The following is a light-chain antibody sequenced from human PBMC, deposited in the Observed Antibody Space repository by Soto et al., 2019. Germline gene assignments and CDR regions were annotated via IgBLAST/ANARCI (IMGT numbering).Light chain of an antibody. CDR1: RSIRSW. CDR3: QQYDSYST. Sequence: IQMTQSPSTLSASVGDRVTITCRASRSIRSWVAWYQQKPGKAPNLLIYAASTLESGVPSRFSGSGSATEFTLTISSLQPDDFATYYCQQYDSYSTFGQGTKVDIK. V-gene: IGKV1-5*03. J-gene: IGKJ1*01. CDR2: AAS.